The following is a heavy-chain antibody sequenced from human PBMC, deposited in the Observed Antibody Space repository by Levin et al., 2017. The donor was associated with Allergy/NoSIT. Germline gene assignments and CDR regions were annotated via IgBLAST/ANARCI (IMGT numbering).Heavy chain of an antibody. Sequence: ASVKVSCKASGGTFSTTTFSWVRQAPGQGLEWMGRTLPMLGRADYAQKFQGRATINADKSTSTVDMELRSLTSEDTAVYYCARDGYTSAGALDTWGQGTLVTVSS. CDR3: ARDGYTSAGALDT. D-gene: IGHD5-18*01. V-gene: IGHV1-69*08. J-gene: IGHJ5*02. CDR2: TLPMLGRA. CDR1: GGTFSTTT.